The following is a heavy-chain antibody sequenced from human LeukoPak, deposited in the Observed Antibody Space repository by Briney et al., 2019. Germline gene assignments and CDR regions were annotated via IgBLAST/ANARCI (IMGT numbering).Heavy chain of an antibody. V-gene: IGHV3-11*03. Sequence: GGSLRLSCAASGVSFSDNYMSWIRQAPGQGLEWISYISSSSSYTNYADSVKGRFTISRDNAKNSLYLQMNSLRAEDTAVYYCGRSRGVGPGAYFDYWGQGTLVTVSS. CDR2: ISSSSSYT. J-gene: IGHJ4*02. D-gene: IGHD1-26*01. CDR3: GRSRGVGPGAYFDY. CDR1: GVSFSDNY.